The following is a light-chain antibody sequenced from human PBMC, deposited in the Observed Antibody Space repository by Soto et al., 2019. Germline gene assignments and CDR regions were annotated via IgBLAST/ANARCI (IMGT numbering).Light chain of an antibody. CDR1: QNIYYN. V-gene: IGKV3-15*01. Sequence: ILMTHSPATVSVSPGESATLSCRASQNIYYNVAWYQQRPGQAPRLLIYRASTRATGVPARFGGSGSGTEFTLTISSLQPEDFTVYSCLQYHNLWEFGQGTKVDIK. J-gene: IGKJ1*01. CDR3: LQYHNLWE. CDR2: RAS.